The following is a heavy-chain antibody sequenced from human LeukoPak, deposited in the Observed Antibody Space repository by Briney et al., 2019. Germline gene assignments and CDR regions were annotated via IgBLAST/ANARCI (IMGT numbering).Heavy chain of an antibody. CDR1: GFTFSSYS. J-gene: IGHJ4*02. D-gene: IGHD2-2*01. CDR2: ISSSSSTI. V-gene: IGHV3-48*01. Sequence: GGSLRLSRAASGFTFSSYSMNWVRQAPGKGLEWVSYISSSSSTIYYADSVKGRFTISRDNAKNSLYLQMNSLRAEDTAVYYCARDLRYCSSTSCQHWGRGTLVTVSS. CDR3: ARDLRYCSSTSCQH.